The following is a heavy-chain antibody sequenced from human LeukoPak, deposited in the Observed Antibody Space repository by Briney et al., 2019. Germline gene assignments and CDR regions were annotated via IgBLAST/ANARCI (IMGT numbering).Heavy chain of an antibody. CDR2: IYYSGST. CDR1: GGSFSGYY. CDR3: ARALYYYDSSGYSHYFDY. J-gene: IGHJ4*02. D-gene: IGHD3-22*01. Sequence: PSETLSLTCAVYGGSFSGYYWSWIRQPPGKGVEWIGYIYYSGSTNYNPSLKSRVTISVDTSKNQFSLKLSSVTAADTAVYYCARALYYYDSSGYSHYFDYWGQGTLVTVSS. V-gene: IGHV4-59*01.